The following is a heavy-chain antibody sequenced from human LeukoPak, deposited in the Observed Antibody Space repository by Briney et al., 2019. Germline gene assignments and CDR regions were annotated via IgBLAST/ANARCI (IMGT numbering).Heavy chain of an antibody. D-gene: IGHD3-10*01. Sequence: GGSLRLSFAVSGFIFRTNYMIGVRQAPGRGLEWFSVIYSGGNTYYADSVKGRFTISRDNSKNTLYLQMNSLRVEDTAVYYCASSVYSGSPTKSFDYWGQGTLVTVSS. V-gene: IGHV3-53*01. CDR2: IYSGGNT. CDR1: GFIFRTNY. J-gene: IGHJ4*02. CDR3: ASSVYSGSPTKSFDY.